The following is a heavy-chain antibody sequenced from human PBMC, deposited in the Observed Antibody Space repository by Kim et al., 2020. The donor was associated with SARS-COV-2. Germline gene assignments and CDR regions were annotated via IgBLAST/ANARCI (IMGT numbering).Heavy chain of an antibody. D-gene: IGHD3-10*01. CDR1: GGSISSGGYY. CDR3: ARAAYGSGSYYY. V-gene: IGHV4-31*03. J-gene: IGHJ4*02. Sequence: SETLSLTCTVSGGSISSGGYYWSWIRQHPGKGLEWIGYIYYSGSTYYNPSLKSRVTISVDTSKNLFSLKLSSVTAADTAVYYCARAAYGSGSYYYWGQGTLVTVSS. CDR2: IYYSGST.